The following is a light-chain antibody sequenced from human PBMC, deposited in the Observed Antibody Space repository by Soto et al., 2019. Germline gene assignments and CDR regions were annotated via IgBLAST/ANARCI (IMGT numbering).Light chain of an antibody. CDR3: KQYGSSPPIT. J-gene: IGKJ5*01. CDR2: GAS. Sequence: IALTQYPGTMSLSXGERATLTCRARPSGSSTYLAWYQPKPGKDPRVVXYGASSRATGIQDRLSGSGSGTDFTLNISRLEPEDFAVYYCKQYGSSPPITFGQGTRLEIK. V-gene: IGKV3-20*01. CDR1: PSGSSTY.